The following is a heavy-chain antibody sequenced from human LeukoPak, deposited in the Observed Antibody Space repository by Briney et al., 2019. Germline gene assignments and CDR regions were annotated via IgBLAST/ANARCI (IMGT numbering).Heavy chain of an antibody. CDR3: ARSYFRWGLNY. V-gene: IGHV4-34*01. CDR1: GGSFSGYY. J-gene: IGHJ4*02. CDR2: INHSGST. D-gene: IGHD2/OR15-2a*01. Sequence: PSETLSLTCAVYGGSFSGYYWSWIRQPPGKGLEWIGEINHSGSTNYNPSLKSRVTISVDTSKNQFSLKLSSVTAADTAVYYCARSYFRWGLNYWGQGTLVTVSS.